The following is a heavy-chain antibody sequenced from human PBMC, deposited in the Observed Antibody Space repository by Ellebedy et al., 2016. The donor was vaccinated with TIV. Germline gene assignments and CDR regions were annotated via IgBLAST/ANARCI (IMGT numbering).Heavy chain of an antibody. V-gene: IGHV4-39*07. CDR2: IYHSGST. D-gene: IGHD5-12*01. CDR1: GDTISSTNYY. Sequence: GSLRLSXNVSGDTISSTNYYWGWIRQSPEKGLEWIGSIYHSGSTYYNPSLKSRLTISLDTTKNQFSLRLDSVTAADTAVYYCASSPSGYEIPYWGQGTLVTVSS. J-gene: IGHJ4*02. CDR3: ASSPSGYEIPY.